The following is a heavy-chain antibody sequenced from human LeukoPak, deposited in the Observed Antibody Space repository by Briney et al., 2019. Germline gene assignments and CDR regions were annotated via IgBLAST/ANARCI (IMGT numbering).Heavy chain of an antibody. CDR1: RFTFSDHY. J-gene: IGHJ3*02. D-gene: IGHD6-6*01. V-gene: IGHV3-72*01. CDR2: TRNKANSYTT. CDR3: ARSSWGAFDI. Sequence: GRSLRLSCAVSRFTFSDHYMDWVRQAPGKGLEWVGRTRNKANSYTTEYAASVKGRFTISRDDSKNSLYLQMNSLKTEDTAVYYCARSSWGAFDIWGQGTMVTVSS.